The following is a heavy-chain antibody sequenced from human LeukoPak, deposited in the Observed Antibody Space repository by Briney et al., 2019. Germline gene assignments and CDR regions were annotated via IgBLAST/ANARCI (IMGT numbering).Heavy chain of an antibody. CDR1: GFTSSDYY. CDR3: ARDGILPEPDAFDI. D-gene: IGHD1-14*01. J-gene: IGHJ3*02. V-gene: IGHV3-11*01. CDR2: ISSSGSTI. Sequence: GGSLRLSCAASGFTSSDYYMSWIRQAPGKGLEWVSYISSSGSTIYYADSVKGRFTISRDNAKNSLYLQMNSLRAEDTAVYYCARDGILPEPDAFDIWGQGTMVTVSS.